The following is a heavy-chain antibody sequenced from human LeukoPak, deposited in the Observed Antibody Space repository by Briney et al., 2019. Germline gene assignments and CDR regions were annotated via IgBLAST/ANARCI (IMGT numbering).Heavy chain of an antibody. CDR3: ARRVGIAAAGEYYYYYYMDV. CDR2: IYTSGST. Sequence: ASETLSLTCTVSGGSISSYSWSWIRQPPGKGLEWIAFIYTSGSTNYNPSLKSRVTISVDTSKNQFSLKLSSVTAADTAVYYCARRVGIAAAGEYYYYYYMDVWGKGTTVTVSS. J-gene: IGHJ6*03. D-gene: IGHD6-13*01. V-gene: IGHV4-4*09. CDR1: GGSISSYS.